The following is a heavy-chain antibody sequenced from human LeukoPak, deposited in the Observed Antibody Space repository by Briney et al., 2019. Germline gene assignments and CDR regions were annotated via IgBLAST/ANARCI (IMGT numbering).Heavy chain of an antibody. CDR3: AREGGATQPFDY. Sequence: PSETLSLTCAVSGYSISSGYYWGWIRQPPGKGLEWIGSIYHSGSTYYNPSLKSRVTISVDTSKNQFSLKLSSVTAADTAVYYCAREGGATQPFDYWGQGTLVTASS. D-gene: IGHD1-26*01. CDR1: GYSISSGYY. J-gene: IGHJ4*02. V-gene: IGHV4-38-2*02. CDR2: IYHSGST.